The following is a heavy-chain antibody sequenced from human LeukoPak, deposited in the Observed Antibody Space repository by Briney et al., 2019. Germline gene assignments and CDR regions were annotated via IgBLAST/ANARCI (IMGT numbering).Heavy chain of an antibody. Sequence: ASVKVSCKASGYTFNSSYMHWVRQAPGQGLEWMGIINPSGGSTSYAQKFQGRVTMTRDTSTSTVYMELSSLRSEDTAVYYCARATGVYYYGSGSYPDYWGQGTLVTVSS. CDR3: ARATGVYYYGSGSYPDY. V-gene: IGHV1-46*02. D-gene: IGHD3-10*01. CDR2: INPSGGST. CDR1: GYTFNSSY. J-gene: IGHJ4*02.